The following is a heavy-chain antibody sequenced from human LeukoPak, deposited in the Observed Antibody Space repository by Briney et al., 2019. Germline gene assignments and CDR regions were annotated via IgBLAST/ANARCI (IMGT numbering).Heavy chain of an antibody. CDR3: AREIGGVMVRLGCDI. J-gene: IGHJ3*02. D-gene: IGHD3-16*02. CDR2: IYSDGST. V-gene: IGHV3-53*01. CDR1: GFTVSSNY. Sequence: GGSLRLSCASSGFTVSSNYMNWVRQAPGKGLEWVSIIYSDGSTFYRDSVQGRFTISRDNSKNTLFLQMNSLRAEDTAVYYCAREIGGVMVRLGCDIWGQGTAVTVSS.